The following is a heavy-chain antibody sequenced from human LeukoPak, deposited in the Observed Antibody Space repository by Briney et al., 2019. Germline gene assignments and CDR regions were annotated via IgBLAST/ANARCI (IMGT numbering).Heavy chain of an antibody. V-gene: IGHV4-34*01. D-gene: IGHD3-16*01. J-gene: IGHJ5*02. CDR3: ARGVWSYEYVPFDP. CDR1: GGSFSGYS. Sequence: SETLSHTCGVYGGSFSGYSWSWICQPPGKGLEWIGEVNHSGSTNYNQSLKSRVTISVDTSENHFSLKLSSVTAADTAVYYCARGVWSYEYVPFDPWGQGTLVTVSS. CDR2: VNHSGST.